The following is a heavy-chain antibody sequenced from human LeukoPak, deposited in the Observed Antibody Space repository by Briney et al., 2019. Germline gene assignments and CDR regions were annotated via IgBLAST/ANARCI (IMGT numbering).Heavy chain of an antibody. V-gene: IGHV3-23*01. CDR2: ISGGSGST. CDR3: AKDNRRHYTSGPNPDSLH. CDR1: GVTLSSYA. J-gene: IGHJ4*02. D-gene: IGHD6-19*01. Sequence: GGSLRLSCAASGVTLSSYAMSWVRQAPGKGLAWVSTISGGSGSTYCADSVKGRFTISRDNAKNSLYLQMNSLRVEDTAFYYCAKDNRRHYTSGPNPDSLHWGQGALVTVSS.